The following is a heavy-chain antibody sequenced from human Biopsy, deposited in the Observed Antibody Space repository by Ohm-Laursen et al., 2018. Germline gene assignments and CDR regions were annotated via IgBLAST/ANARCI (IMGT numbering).Heavy chain of an antibody. J-gene: IGHJ4*02. CDR2: ISTSGSST. CDR1: GFIFSDYK. CDR3: ARHGDNDYSNFDS. D-gene: IGHD4-11*01. V-gene: IGHV3-21*01. Sequence: SLRLSCAASGFIFSDYKMNWVRQPPGKGLEWVSSISTSGSSTNYADSVKGRFTMSRDNAEKSLYLQMNGLGVEDTAVYYCARHGDNDYSNFDSWGQGALVTVSS.